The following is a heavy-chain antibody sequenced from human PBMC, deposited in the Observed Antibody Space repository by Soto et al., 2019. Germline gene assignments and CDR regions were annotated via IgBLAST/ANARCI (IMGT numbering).Heavy chain of an antibody. CDR3: TTDPSYGDYGGVDY. J-gene: IGHJ4*02. Sequence: GGSLRLSCAASGFTFSNAWMSWVRQAPGKGLEWVGRIKSNTDGGTTDYAAPVKGRFTISRDDSKNTLYLQMNSLKTEDTAVYYCTTDPSYGDYGGVDYWGQGTLVTVS. V-gene: IGHV3-15*01. D-gene: IGHD4-17*01. CDR1: GFTFSNAW. CDR2: IKSNTDGGTT.